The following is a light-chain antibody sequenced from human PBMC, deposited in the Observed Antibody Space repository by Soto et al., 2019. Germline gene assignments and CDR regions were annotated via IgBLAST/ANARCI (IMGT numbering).Light chain of an antibody. V-gene: IGLV2-14*01. CDR2: EVT. J-gene: IGLJ3*02. CDR1: SSDVAYFNY. CDR3: SSYTASYTQV. Sequence: QSALTQPASVSGSPGQSITISCIGTSSDVAYFNYVSWYQHHPGKAPKLIIYEVTNRPSGVSTRFSGSKSGNTASLPISGLQAEDEADYYCSSYTASYTQVFGGGTKVTVL.